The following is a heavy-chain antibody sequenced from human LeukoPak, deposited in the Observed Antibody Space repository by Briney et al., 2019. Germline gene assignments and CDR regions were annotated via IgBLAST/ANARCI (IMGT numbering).Heavy chain of an antibody. Sequence: SETLSLTCAVSGGSISSSNWWSWVRQPPGKGLEWIGEIYHSGSTNYNPSLKSRVTISVDTSKNQFSLKLSSVTAADTAVYYCARVGVMGSSPSTWGQGTLVTVSS. D-gene: IGHD6-6*01. J-gene: IGHJ4*02. V-gene: IGHV4-4*02. CDR3: ARVGVMGSSPST. CDR1: GGSISSSNW. CDR2: IYHSGST.